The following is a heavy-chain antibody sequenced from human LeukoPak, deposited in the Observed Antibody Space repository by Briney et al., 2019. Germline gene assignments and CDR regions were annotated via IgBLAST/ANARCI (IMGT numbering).Heavy chain of an antibody. D-gene: IGHD1-14*01. V-gene: IGHV4-39*01. CDR2: IYYSGST. CDR3: AKRALENTGPFNY. CDR1: GGSISSSSYY. Sequence: SETLSLTCTVSGGSISSSSYYWGWIRQPPGKGLEWIGSIYYSGSTYYNQSLKSRVTISVDTSKNQFSLKLSSVTAADTAVYYCAKRALENTGPFNYWGQGTLVTVSS. J-gene: IGHJ4*02.